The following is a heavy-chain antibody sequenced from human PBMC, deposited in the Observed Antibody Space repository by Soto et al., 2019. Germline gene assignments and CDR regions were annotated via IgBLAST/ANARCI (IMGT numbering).Heavy chain of an antibody. V-gene: IGHV1-69*13. CDR1: GGTFSSYA. Sequence: SLKVSCKASGGTFSSYAISWVRQAPGQGLEWMGGIIPIFGTANYAQKFQGRVTITADESTSTAYMELSSLRSEDTAVYYCASDSSSEFYYYGMDVWGQGTTVTVSS. D-gene: IGHD6-6*01. J-gene: IGHJ6*02. CDR3: ASDSSSEFYYYGMDV. CDR2: IIPIFGTA.